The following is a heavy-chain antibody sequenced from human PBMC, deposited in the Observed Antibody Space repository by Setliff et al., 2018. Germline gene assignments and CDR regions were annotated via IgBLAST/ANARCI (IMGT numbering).Heavy chain of an antibody. CDR1: GGSISSGGYY. D-gene: IGHD2-8*02. V-gene: IGHV4-31*03. CDR3: TRDQDLRWCKAGTGCYYNYYGLDV. J-gene: IGHJ6*02. Sequence: SETLSLTCTVSGGSISSGGYYWSWIRRHPGKGLEWIGYIYYSGSTYYNPSLKSRLTISVDTSKTQFSLKLTSLSAADTAVYYCTRDQDLRWCKAGTGCYYNYYGLDVWGQGTTVTVSS. CDR2: IYYSGST.